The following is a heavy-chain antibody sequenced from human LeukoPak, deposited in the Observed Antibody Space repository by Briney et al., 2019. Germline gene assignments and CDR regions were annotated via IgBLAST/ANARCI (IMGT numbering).Heavy chain of an antibody. CDR3: ARGFSH. J-gene: IGHJ4*02. V-gene: IGHV4-34*01. Sequence: SETLSLTCAVYGGSFSDYYWSWIRQPPGRGLEWIGEISHSGSTNYNPSLKSRVTISVDTAKNQFSLKLTSVTAADTAVYYCARGFSHWGQGTLVTVSS. CDR1: GGSFSDYY. CDR2: ISHSGST.